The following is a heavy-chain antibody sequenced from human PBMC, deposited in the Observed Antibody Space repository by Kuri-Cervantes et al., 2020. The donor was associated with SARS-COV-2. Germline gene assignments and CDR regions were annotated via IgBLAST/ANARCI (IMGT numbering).Heavy chain of an antibody. CDR1: GGSFSGYY. CDR2: MKTSGST. D-gene: IGHD3-22*01. J-gene: IGHJ4*02. Sequence: SETLSLTCAVYGGSFSGYYWSWIRQPPGKGLEWLGDMKTSGSTNYNPSLKGRVTVSVDMSKNQFSLKLSSVTAADTAVYYCAGALAYYSDSSGFTYYFDSWGRGTLVTVSS. V-gene: IGHV4-34*01. CDR3: AGALAYYSDSSGFTYYFDS.